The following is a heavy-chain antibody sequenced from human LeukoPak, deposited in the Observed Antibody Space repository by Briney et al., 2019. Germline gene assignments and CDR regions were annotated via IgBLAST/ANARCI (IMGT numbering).Heavy chain of an antibody. CDR2: ISWDGGST. Sequence: GGSLRLSCAASGFTFDDYGMSWVRQAPGKGLEWVSLISWDGGSTYYADSVKGRFTISRDNSKNSLYLQMNSLRAEDTALYYCASTHSSGYYYDFDYWGQGTLVTVSS. CDR1: GFTFDDYG. CDR3: ASTHSSGYYYDFDY. J-gene: IGHJ4*02. V-gene: IGHV3-43D*03. D-gene: IGHD3-22*01.